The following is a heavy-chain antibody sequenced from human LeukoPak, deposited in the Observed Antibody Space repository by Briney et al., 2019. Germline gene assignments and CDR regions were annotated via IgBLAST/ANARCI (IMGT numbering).Heavy chain of an antibody. V-gene: IGHV4-59*01. J-gene: IGHJ5*02. Sequence: SETLSLTCTVSGGSISSYYWSWIRQPPGKGLEWIGYINYSGSTNYNPSLKSRVTILVDRSKNQFSLKLSSVTAADTAVYYCAKNARYNWFDPWGQGTLVTVSA. CDR1: GGSISSYY. CDR2: INYSGST. CDR3: AKNARYNWFDP.